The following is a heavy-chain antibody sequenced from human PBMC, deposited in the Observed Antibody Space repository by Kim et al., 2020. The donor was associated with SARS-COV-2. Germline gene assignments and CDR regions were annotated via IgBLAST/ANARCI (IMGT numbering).Heavy chain of an antibody. J-gene: IGHJ4*02. CDR3: FSREATRGDFRY. D-gene: IGHD3-10*01. CDR1: GLTFGGYA. V-gene: IGHV3-49*04. CDR2: ITSKAYGGTT. Sequence: GGSLRLSCTASGLTFGGYAMSWVRQAPGKGLEWVGFITSKAYGGTTEYAASVKGRFIISRDDSTSIAYLQMNSLKTEDTAVYYCFSREATRGDFRYWGQGTLVTVSS.